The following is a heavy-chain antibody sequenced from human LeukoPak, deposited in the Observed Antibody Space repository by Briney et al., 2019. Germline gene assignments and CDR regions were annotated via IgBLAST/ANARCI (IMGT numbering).Heavy chain of an antibody. V-gene: IGHV4-31*03. CDR2: IYYSGSI. CDR3: ARETPKYCSSTSCHQFDAFDI. CDR1: GGSISSGGYY. D-gene: IGHD2-2*01. J-gene: IGHJ3*02. Sequence: SETLSLTCTVSGGSISSGGYYWSWIRQHPGKGLEWIGYIYYSGSIYYNPSLKSRVTISVDTSKNQFSLKLSSVTAADTAVYYCARETPKYCSSTSCHQFDAFDIWGQGTMVTVSS.